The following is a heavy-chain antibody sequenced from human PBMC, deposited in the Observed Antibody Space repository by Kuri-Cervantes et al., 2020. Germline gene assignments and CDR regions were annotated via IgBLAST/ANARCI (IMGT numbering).Heavy chain of an antibody. CDR2: INHSGSI. J-gene: IGHJ3*02. Sequence: SETLSLTCAVSGYSIFNGYYWGWIRQPPGKGLEWIGEINHSGSINYNPSLKSRVTISVDTSKNQFSLKLSSVTAADTAVYYCARGRVTRWLPDAFDIWGQGTMVTVS. V-gene: IGHV4-34*01. CDR1: GYSIFNGYY. CDR3: ARGRVTRWLPDAFDI. D-gene: IGHD3-22*01.